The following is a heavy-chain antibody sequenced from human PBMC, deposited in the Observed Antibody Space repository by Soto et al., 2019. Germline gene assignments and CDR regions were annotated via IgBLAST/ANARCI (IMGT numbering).Heavy chain of an antibody. CDR3: AKRKYSYGPYYYYGMDV. Sequence: GGSLRLSCAASGFTFSSYALSWVRQAPGKGLEWVSAISGSGGSTYYADSVKGRFTISRDNSKNTLYLQMNSLRAEDTAVYYCAKRKYSYGPYYYYGMDVWGQGTTVTVSS. D-gene: IGHD5-18*01. J-gene: IGHJ6*02. CDR2: ISGSGGST. V-gene: IGHV3-23*01. CDR1: GFTFSSYA.